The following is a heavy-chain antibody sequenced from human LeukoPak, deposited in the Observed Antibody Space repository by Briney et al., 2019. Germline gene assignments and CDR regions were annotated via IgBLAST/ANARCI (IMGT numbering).Heavy chain of an antibody. D-gene: IGHD1-1*01. CDR3: ARERGGGTTGTMTYDI. V-gene: IGHV1-8*01. Sequence: ASAKVSCKASGYTFTSYDINWVRQATGQGLEWMGWMNPNSGNTGYAQKFQGRVTMTRNTSINTAYMELSSLRSEDTAAYYCARERGGGTTGTMTYDIWGQGTMVTVSS. CDR1: GYTFTSYD. J-gene: IGHJ3*02. CDR2: MNPNSGNT.